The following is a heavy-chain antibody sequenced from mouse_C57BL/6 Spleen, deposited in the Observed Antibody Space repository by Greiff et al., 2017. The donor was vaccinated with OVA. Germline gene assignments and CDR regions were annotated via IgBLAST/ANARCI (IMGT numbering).Heavy chain of an antibody. J-gene: IGHJ4*01. CDR3: TRDRGSNVYYAIDY. CDR2: ISSGGDYI. Sequence: EVQVVESGEGLVKPGGSLKLSCAASGFTFSSYAMSWVRQTPEKRLEWVAYISSGGDYIYYADTVKGRFTISRDNARNTLYLQMSSLKSEDSALYYCTRDRGSNVYYAIDYWGQGTSVTVSS. D-gene: IGHD2-5*01. CDR1: GFTFSSYA. V-gene: IGHV5-9-1*02.